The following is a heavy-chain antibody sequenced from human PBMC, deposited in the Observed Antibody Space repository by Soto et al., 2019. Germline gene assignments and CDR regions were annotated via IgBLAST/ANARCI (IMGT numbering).Heavy chain of an antibody. CDR1: GYTFTSYG. V-gene: IGHV1-18*01. CDR2: ISAYNGYT. CDR3: AKDFPLYISSSYDWFDT. D-gene: IGHD6-6*01. J-gene: IGHJ5*02. Sequence: QAQLVQSGPEVQRPGASVKVSCKASGYTFTSYGIAWVRQAPGQGLEWMGWISAYNGYTNYAQNLQGRVTMTTHTSTNTAYMELRSLRSDDTAVYYCAKDFPLYISSSYDWFDTWGQGTLVTVSS.